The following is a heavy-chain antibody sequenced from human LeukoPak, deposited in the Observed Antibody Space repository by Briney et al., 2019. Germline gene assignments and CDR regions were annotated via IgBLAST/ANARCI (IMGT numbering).Heavy chain of an antibody. Sequence: PSETLSLTCTVSGGSISSGSYYWSWIRQPAGKGLEWIGRIYTSGSTNYNPSLKSRVTISVDTSKNQFSLKLSSVPAADTAVYSCARNPGYDFWSGYYSWLAPWGQGTLVTVSS. D-gene: IGHD3-3*01. J-gene: IGHJ5*02. CDR1: GGSISSGSYY. CDR2: IYTSGST. V-gene: IGHV4-61*02. CDR3: ARNPGYDFWSGYYSWLAP.